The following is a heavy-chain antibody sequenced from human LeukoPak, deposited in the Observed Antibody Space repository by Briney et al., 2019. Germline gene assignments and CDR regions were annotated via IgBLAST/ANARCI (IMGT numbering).Heavy chain of an antibody. CDR2: ISGSGGST. Sequence: PGGSLRLSCAASGFTLSNYAMNWVRQAPGKGLEWVSSISGSGGSTHYADSVKGRFTMSRDNSKNTLYLEMNSLRAEDTAVYYCAKSFRLYDGNGYYHFDYWGQGTLVTVSS. CDR1: GFTLSNYA. J-gene: IGHJ4*02. CDR3: AKSFRLYDGNGYYHFDY. V-gene: IGHV3-23*01. D-gene: IGHD3-22*01.